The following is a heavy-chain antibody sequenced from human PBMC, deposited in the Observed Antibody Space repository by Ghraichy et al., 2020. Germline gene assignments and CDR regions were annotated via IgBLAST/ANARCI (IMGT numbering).Heavy chain of an antibody. CDR2: ISGYNGKT. CDR3: ARKISIAADH. J-gene: IGHJ4*02. Sequence: ASVKVSCKASGYTFSSYSISWVRQAPGQGLEWMGWISGYNGKTSYAQNFQDRVTMTTDTSTTTAYMEVTSLRSDDTAIYYCARKISIAADHWGQGTLVTVSS. D-gene: IGHD6-25*01. CDR1: GYTFSSYS. V-gene: IGHV1-18*01.